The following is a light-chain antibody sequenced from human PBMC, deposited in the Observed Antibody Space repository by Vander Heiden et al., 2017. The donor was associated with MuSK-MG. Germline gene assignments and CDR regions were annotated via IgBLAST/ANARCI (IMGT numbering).Light chain of an antibody. V-gene: IGKV3-15*01. Sequence: EVVMTQSPATLSVSPGERATLSCRASESVGTSLAWYHRKPGQPPRLLIYSASTRAPGIPARFSGSGSRTEFTLTISSLQSEASAVYFCQQHNKWPLTFGQGTKVEIK. CDR3: QQHNKWPLT. J-gene: IGKJ1*01. CDR2: SAS. CDR1: ESVGTS.